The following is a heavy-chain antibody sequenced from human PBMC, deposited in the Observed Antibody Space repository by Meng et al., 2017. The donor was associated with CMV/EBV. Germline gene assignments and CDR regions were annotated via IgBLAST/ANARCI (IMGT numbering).Heavy chain of an antibody. J-gene: IGHJ4*02. CDR2: INHSGST. CDR1: GGSFSGYY. V-gene: IGHV4-34*01. D-gene: IGHD3-10*01. Sequence: QVQRQAWGADWLKPSETLSLTCAVYGGSFSGYYWNWIRQPPGKGLEWIGEINHSGSTNYNPSLKSRVTISVDTSKNQFSLKLSSVTAADTAVYYCARESMVRGEDWGQGTLVTVSS. CDR3: ARESMVRGED.